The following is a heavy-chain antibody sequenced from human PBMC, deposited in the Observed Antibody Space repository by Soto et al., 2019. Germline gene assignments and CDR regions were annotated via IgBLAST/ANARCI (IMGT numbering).Heavy chain of an antibody. Sequence: ASVKVSCKASGYTFTGYYMHWVRQAPGQGLEWMGWINPNSGGTNYAQKFQGWVTMTRDTSISTAYMELSRLRSDDTAVYYCARRRDGYNLYFDYWGQGTLVTVSS. CDR3: ARRRDGYNLYFDY. CDR2: INPNSGGT. J-gene: IGHJ4*02. V-gene: IGHV1-2*04. D-gene: IGHD5-12*01. CDR1: GYTFTGYY.